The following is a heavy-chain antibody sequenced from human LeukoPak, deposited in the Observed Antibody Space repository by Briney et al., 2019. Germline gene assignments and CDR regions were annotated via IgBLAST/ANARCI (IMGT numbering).Heavy chain of an antibody. CDR1: GGSISSYY. CDR2: IYYSGST. V-gene: IGHV4-59*01. CDR3: ASLGGSYPRRYFQH. Sequence: PSETLSLTCTVSGGSISSYYWSWIRQPPGKGLEWIGYIYYSGSTNYNPSLKSRVTISVDTSKNQFSLKLSSVTAADTAVYYCASLGGSYPRRYFQHWGQGTLVTVPS. D-gene: IGHD1-26*01. J-gene: IGHJ1*01.